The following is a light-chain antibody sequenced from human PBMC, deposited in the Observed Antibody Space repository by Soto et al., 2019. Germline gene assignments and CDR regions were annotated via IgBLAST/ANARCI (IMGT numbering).Light chain of an antibody. V-gene: IGKV3-11*01. CDR1: QSVSSY. Sequence: EIVLTQSPATLSLSPGERATLSCRASQSVSSYLTWYQQKPGQAPRLLIYDAPKKATDIPARFSGSGSGTDFTLTISSLEPEDFAVYYCQQRSNWPWTFGQGTNVEIK. J-gene: IGKJ1*01. CDR3: QQRSNWPWT. CDR2: DAP.